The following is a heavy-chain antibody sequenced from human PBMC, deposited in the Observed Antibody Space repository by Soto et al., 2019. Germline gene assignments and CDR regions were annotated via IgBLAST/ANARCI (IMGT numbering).Heavy chain of an antibody. D-gene: IGHD3-22*01. J-gene: IGHJ4*02. CDR2: IKTKADGATT. CDR1: GFSFSNAW. Sequence: EGQLVESGGGLVKPGGSLRLSCAASGFSFSNAWMNWVRQAPGKGLEWVGRIKTKADGATTDYAALVKGRFFISRDASTNTLYLQMNSLKTDDTAVYYCTTLTMMLVHLDYWGQGTLVTVSS. CDR3: TTLTMMLVHLDY. V-gene: IGHV3-15*07.